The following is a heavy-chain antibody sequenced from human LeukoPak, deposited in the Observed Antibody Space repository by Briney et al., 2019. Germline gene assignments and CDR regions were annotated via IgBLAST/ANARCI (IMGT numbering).Heavy chain of an antibody. CDR3: AKYSSGWGLRGV. CDR2: IYSDGTT. V-gene: IGHV3-53*01. Sequence: GGSLRLSCVASGFTLRVNYMTWIRQTPGRGLEWVSVIYSDGTTKYADSAKGRFTISRDNSKSMVYLQMDRLRAEDTAVYYCAKYSSGWGLRGVWGQGTTVTVSS. D-gene: IGHD6-19*01. CDR1: GFTLRVNY. J-gene: IGHJ6*02.